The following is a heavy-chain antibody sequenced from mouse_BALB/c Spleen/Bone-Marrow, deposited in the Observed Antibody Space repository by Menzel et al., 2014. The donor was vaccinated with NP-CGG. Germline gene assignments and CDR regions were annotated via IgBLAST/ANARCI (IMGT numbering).Heavy chain of an antibody. CDR1: GFSLTSYG. D-gene: IGHD2-4*01. CDR2: IWSDGST. V-gene: IGHV2-6-1*01. Sequence: VQLVESGPGLVAPSQSLSITCTISGFSLTSYGVHWVRQPPGKGLVWLVVIWSDGSTTYNSALKSRLSISKDNSKSQVFLKMNSLQTDDTAMYYCARSPSTMITGGFAYWGQGTLVTVSA. CDR3: ARSPSTMITGGFAY. J-gene: IGHJ3*01.